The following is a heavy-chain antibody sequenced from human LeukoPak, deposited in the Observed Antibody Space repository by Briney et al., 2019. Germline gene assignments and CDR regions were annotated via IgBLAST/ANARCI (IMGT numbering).Heavy chain of an antibody. D-gene: IGHD2-21*01. CDR2: ISGSGCST. Sequence: GWALSLSCAASGFTFSSYAMSWVRQAPGNGLEWVSAISGSGCSTYYADSVKGRFTIYRDNSKNTLYLQMNSLRAEDTAVYYCGKESEHIVVLIAIGYFDYWGQGTLVTVSS. CDR1: GFTFSSYA. V-gene: IGHV3-23*01. J-gene: IGHJ4*02. CDR3: GKESEHIVVLIAIGYFDY.